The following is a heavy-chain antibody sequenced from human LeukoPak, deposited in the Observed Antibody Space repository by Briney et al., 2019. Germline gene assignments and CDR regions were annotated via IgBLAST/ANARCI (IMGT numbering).Heavy chain of an antibody. Sequence: ASVKVSCKASGYTFTGYYMHWVRQAPGQGLEWMGWINPNSGGTNYAQKFQGRVTMIRDTSISTAYMELSRLRSDDTAVYYCARVTSRRLFWGSYDWGQGTLVTVSS. CDR3: ARVTSRRLFWGSYD. CDR2: INPNSGGT. CDR1: GYTFTGYY. V-gene: IGHV1-2*02. J-gene: IGHJ4*02. D-gene: IGHD3-16*01.